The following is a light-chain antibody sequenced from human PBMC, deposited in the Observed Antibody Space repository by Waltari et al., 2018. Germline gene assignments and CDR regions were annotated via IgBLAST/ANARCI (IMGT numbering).Light chain of an antibody. CDR2: ASS. CDR3: QQYCSYPVT. V-gene: IGKV1-8*01. J-gene: IGKJ1*01. CDR1: QGVGSY. Sequence: AIRLTPSPSSIAASTGDRVTITCRASQGVGSYLAWYQQKSGRAPKLLLYASSSLEAEVPSRFGGSGSGTDFTLTISCLQSEDFASYFCQQYCSYPVTFGQGTRV.